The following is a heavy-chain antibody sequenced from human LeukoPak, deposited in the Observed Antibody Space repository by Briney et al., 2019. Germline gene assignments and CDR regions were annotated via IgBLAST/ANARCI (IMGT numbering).Heavy chain of an antibody. CDR2: IIPILGIA. V-gene: IGHV1-69*04. CDR1: GGTFSSYA. J-gene: IGHJ4*02. D-gene: IGHD3-22*01. CDR3: AKDQFDDSSGYSTNY. Sequence: SVKVSCKASGGTFSSYAISWVRQAPGQGLEWMGRIIPILGIANYAQKFQGRVTITADKSTSTAYMELSSLRAEDTAVYYCAKDQFDDSSGYSTNYWGQGTLVTVSS.